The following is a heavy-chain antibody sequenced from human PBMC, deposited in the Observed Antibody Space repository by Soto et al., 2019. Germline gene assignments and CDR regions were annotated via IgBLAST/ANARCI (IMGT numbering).Heavy chain of an antibody. CDR2: IIPIFGTA. CDR1: GGTFSSYA. D-gene: IGHD2-15*01. J-gene: IGHJ6*02. V-gene: IGHV1-69*01. CDR3: ARANRCSGGSCYSASGYYYGMDV. Sequence: QVQLVQSGAEVKKPGSSVKVSCKASGGTFSSYAISWVRQAPGQGLEWMGGIIPIFGTANYAQKFQGRVTITADESTSPAYMELSSLRAEDTAVYYCARANRCSGGSCYSASGYYYGMDVWGQGTTVTVSS.